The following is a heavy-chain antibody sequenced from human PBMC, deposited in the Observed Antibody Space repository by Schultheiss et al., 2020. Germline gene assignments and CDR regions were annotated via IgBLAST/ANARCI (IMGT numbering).Heavy chain of an antibody. CDR1: GFTFDDYG. CDR3: ARMGASYCSGGRCYDNWFDP. J-gene: IGHJ5*02. V-gene: IGHV3-20*03. Sequence: GGSLRLSFAASGFTFDDYGMSWVRQAPGKGLEWVSGINWNGGSTGYADSVKGRFTISRDNAKNSLHLQMNSLRDEDTAVYYCARMGASYCSGGRCYDNWFDPWGQGTLVTVSS. CDR2: INWNGGST. D-gene: IGHD2-15*01.